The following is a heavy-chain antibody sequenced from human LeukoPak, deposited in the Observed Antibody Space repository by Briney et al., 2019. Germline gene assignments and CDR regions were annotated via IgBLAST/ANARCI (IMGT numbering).Heavy chain of an antibody. CDR1: GGSISSSSYY. J-gene: IGHJ5*02. D-gene: IGHD6-19*01. Sequence: SETLSLTCTVSGGSISSSSYYWGWIRQPPGKGLEWIGSIYYSGSTYYNPSLKSRVTISVDTSKNQFSLKLSSVTAADTAVYYCARHPHEAVVGKIGVNWFDPWGQGTLVTVSS. CDR3: ARHPHEAVVGKIGVNWFDP. CDR2: IYYSGST. V-gene: IGHV4-39*01.